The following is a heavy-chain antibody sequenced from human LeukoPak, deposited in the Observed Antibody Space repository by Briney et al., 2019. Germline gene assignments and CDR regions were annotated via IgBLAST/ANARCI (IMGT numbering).Heavy chain of an antibody. CDR1: GFTFSSYA. CDR2: ISGSGGST. Sequence: GGFLRLSCAASGFTFSSYAMSWVSQAPGKRLEWVSAISGSGGSTYYAGSVKGRFTISRDNSKNTLYLQMNSLRAEDTAVYYCAKYGVQQLVHDAFDIWGQGTMVTVSS. J-gene: IGHJ3*02. CDR3: AKYGVQQLVHDAFDI. D-gene: IGHD6-13*01. V-gene: IGHV3-23*01.